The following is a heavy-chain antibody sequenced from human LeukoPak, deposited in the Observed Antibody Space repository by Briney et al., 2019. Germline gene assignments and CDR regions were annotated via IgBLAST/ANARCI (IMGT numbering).Heavy chain of an antibody. CDR2: IYYSGST. CDR3: ARRRPSHYFDY. CDR1: GGSISSSSYY. J-gene: IGHJ4*02. Sequence: SETLSLTCTVSGGSISSSSYYWGWIRQPPGKGLEWIGSIYYSGSTYYNPSLKSRVTISVDTSKNQFSLKPSSVTAADTAAYYCARRRPSHYFDYWGQGTLVTVSS. V-gene: IGHV4-39*01.